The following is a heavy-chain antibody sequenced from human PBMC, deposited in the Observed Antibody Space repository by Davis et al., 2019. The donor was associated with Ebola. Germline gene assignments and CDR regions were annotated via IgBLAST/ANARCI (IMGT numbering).Heavy chain of an antibody. CDR3: SRVRGLWFATHYFDL. V-gene: IGHV3-23*01. D-gene: IGHD3-10*01. CDR2: ISGSGGST. J-gene: IGHJ5*02. CDR1: GFTFSSYA. Sequence: GGSLRLSCAASGFTFSSYAMSWVRQAPGKGLEWVSAISGSGGSTYYADSVKGRFTISRDNSKNTLYLQINSLRGEDTAVYYCSRVRGLWFATHYFDLWGQGTLVTVSS.